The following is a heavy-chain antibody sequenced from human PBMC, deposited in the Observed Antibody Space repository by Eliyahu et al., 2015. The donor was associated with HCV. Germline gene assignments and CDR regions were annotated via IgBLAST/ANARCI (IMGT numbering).Heavy chain of an antibody. CDR1: GVRFSAYW. J-gene: IGHJ4*02. CDR3: VLFSTVDTGGDF. D-gene: IGHD2-21*01. V-gene: IGHV3-74*01. Sequence: EVQLVESGGGLVQPGGSLRLSCVVSGVRFSAYWMHWVRQAPGKGLVWVSRIQENGRETTYADPVKGRFTISRDNARNTLYLQMSSLTADDTAIYYCVLFSTVDTGGDFWGQGTLVTVSS. CDR2: IQENGRET.